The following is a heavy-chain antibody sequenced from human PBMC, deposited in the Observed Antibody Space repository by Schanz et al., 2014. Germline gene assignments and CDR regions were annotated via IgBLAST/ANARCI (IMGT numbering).Heavy chain of an antibody. CDR3: ASSGAGYSSSWDFDY. CDR2: IIPIHGIA. Sequence: QVQLVQSGAEVKKPGSSMKVSCKASGGTFSTYPINWLRQAPGQGLEWMGRIIPIHGIATYAQKFQGRVTITADKSTCAAYMDVSSLRSEDAAVYYCASSGAGYSSSWDFDYWGQGTLVTVSS. CDR1: GGTFSTYP. V-gene: IGHV1-69*02. D-gene: IGHD6-13*01. J-gene: IGHJ4*02.